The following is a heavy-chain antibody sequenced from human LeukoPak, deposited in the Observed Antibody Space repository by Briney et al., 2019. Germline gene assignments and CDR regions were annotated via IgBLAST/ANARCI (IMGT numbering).Heavy chain of an antibody. CDR2: IIPIFGTA. CDR3: ARGQYTTALQYYFDY. V-gene: IGHV1-69*05. D-gene: IGHD5-18*01. J-gene: IGHJ4*02. Sequence: SVKVSCKASGGTFSSYAISWVRQAPGQGLEWMGGIIPIFGTANYAQKFQGRVTITTDESTSTAHMELSSLRSEDTAVYYCARGQYTTALQYYFDYWGQGTLVTVSS. CDR1: GGTFSSYA.